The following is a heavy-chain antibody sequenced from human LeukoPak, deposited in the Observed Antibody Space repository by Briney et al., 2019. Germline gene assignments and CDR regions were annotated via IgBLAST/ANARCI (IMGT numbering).Heavy chain of an antibody. Sequence: PGGSLRLSCAASGFTFSDYYMNWIRQAPGQGLEWVAFIGSDGSNKYYPDSVKGRFTISRDNSKNTLYLQMNSLRAEDTAVYYCAKDYGSGTYYRFDYWGQGTLVTVSS. V-gene: IGHV3-30*02. CDR1: GFTFSDYY. CDR2: IGSDGSNK. CDR3: AKDYGSGTYYRFDY. D-gene: IGHD3-10*01. J-gene: IGHJ4*02.